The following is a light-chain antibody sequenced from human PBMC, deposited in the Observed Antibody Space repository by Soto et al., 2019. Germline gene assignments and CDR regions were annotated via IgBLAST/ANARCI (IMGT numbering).Light chain of an antibody. J-gene: IGLJ2*01. CDR2: GVT. CDR3: TSYTSVTIVV. Sequence: QSVLTQPASVSGSPGQSITISCTGSNSDIGGYNSVSWYQQHPGKAPKLLIFGVTNRPSGVSDRFSGSKSGNTASLTISALQAEDEAHYYCTSYTSVTIVVFGGGTKLTVL. V-gene: IGLV2-14*01. CDR1: NSDIGGYNS.